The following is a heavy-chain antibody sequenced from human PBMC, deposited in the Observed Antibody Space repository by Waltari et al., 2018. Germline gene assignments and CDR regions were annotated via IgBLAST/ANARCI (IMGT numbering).Heavy chain of an antibody. CDR3: ARRTVIPIGPGRAGYYYYYMDV. J-gene: IGHJ6*03. V-gene: IGHV1-46*01. D-gene: IGHD2-21*01. CDR1: GYSFTNYY. Sequence: QVQLVQSGAAVKKPGASVKVSCKASGYSFTNYYVHWVRKAPGQGLEWMGIINPSGGSTNYAQKFQGSGTRTTDTATSTVYMEVGGRRSDDTAVYFCARRTVIPIGPGRAGYYYYYMDVWGGGTAVTVSS. CDR2: INPSGGST.